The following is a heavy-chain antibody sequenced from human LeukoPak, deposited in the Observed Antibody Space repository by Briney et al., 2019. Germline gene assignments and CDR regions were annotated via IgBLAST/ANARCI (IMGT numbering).Heavy chain of an antibody. J-gene: IGHJ3*02. CDR2: IYPGDSDT. CDR1: GYSFTSYW. D-gene: IGHD3-10*01. V-gene: IGHV5-51*01. Sequence: GASLKISCKGSGYSFTSYWIGWVRQMPGKGLEWMGIIYPGDSDTGYSPSFQGQVTISADKSISTAYLQWSSLKASDTAMYYCASRITMVRGVIVSTDAFDIWGQGTMVTVSS. CDR3: ASRITMVRGVIVSTDAFDI.